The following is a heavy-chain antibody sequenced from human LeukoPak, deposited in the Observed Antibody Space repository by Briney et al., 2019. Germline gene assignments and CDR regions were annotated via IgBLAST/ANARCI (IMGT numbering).Heavy chain of an antibody. D-gene: IGHD3-22*01. V-gene: IGHV3-23*01. Sequence: GGSLRLSCAASGFTFSSHAMSWVRQAPGKGLEWVSTVSGGGGSTYYADSVDGRFAISRDNSKNTLYLEMINLRAEDTAIYYCAKVSITVTVVDFFDYWGQGTLVTVSS. CDR3: AKVSITVTVVDFFDY. J-gene: IGHJ4*02. CDR1: GFTFSSHA. CDR2: VSGGGGST.